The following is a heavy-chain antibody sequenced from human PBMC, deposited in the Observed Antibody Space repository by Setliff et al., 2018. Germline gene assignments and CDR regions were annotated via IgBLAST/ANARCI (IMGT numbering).Heavy chain of an antibody. J-gene: IGHJ6*03. CDR1: GVTVSDAW. Sequence: GGSLRLSCAASGVTVSDAWMGWVRQTPGKGLDWVGRIKSKTDGGTTDYAAPVKGRFTFSRDDSKNTLYLQMNNLKTEDTAVYYCARMSGFLYMDVWGKGTTVTVS. V-gene: IGHV3-15*01. CDR3: ARMSGFLYMDV. D-gene: IGHD3-3*01. CDR2: IKSKTDGGTT.